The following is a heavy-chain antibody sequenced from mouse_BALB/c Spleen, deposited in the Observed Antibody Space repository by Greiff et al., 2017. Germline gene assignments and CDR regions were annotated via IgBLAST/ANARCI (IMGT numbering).Heavy chain of an antibody. CDR1: GYTFTDYE. D-gene: IGHD2-3*01. V-gene: IGHV1-15*01. CDR3: TRDGYYVRCAY. J-gene: IGHJ3*01. CDR2: IDPETGGT. Sequence: QVQLQQSGAELVRPGASVTLSCKASGYTFTDYEMHWVKQTPVHGLEWIGAIDPETGGTDYNQKFKGKATLTADKSSSTAYMELRSLTSEDSAVYYCTRDGYYVRCAYWGQGTLVTVSA.